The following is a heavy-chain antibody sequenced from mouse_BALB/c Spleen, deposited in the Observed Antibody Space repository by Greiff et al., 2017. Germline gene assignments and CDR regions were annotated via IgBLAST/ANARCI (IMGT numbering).Heavy chain of an antibody. J-gene: IGHJ3*01. CDR1: GYAFSSYW. D-gene: IGHD4-1*01. CDR2: INPSTGYT. V-gene: IGHV1-4*01. Sequence: QVQLQQSGAELVRPGSSVKISCKASGYAFSSYWMHWVKQRPGQGLEWIGYINPSTGYTEYNQKFKDKATLTADKSSSTAYMQLSSLTSEDSAVYYCARSNWSWFAYWGQGTLVTVSA. CDR3: ARSNWSWFAY.